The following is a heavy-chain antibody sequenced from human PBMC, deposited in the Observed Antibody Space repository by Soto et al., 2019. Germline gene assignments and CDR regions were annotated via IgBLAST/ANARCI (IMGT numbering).Heavy chain of an antibody. V-gene: IGHV1-46*03. CDR3: ARSLMEGDY. J-gene: IGHJ4*02. Sequence: QVQLVQSGAEVKRPGASVKLSCKASGYTFTSSYIHWVRQAPGQGLEWMAIINPNGGSTNYAQKFQGRVTMTRDPSTTPVYMELSSLTSEDTAVYYCARSLMEGDYWGQGTLVTVSS. CDR1: GYTFTSSY. D-gene: IGHD1-1*01. CDR2: INPNGGST.